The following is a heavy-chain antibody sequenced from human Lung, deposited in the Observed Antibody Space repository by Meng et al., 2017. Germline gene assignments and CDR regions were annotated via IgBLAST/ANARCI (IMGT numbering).Heavy chain of an antibody. J-gene: IGHJ5*01. CDR2: TYYRSKWYR. CDR3: TGVGHKNWFDS. D-gene: IGHD2-21*01. V-gene: IGHV6-1*01. Sequence: EPPQQSRPGTVKPPPILRLPLAISGDSASSNRAAWNWIRQSPSRGLEWLGRTYYRSKWYRDYATSVRSRITINADTSKNQFSLQLNSLTPEDTAVYYCTGVGHKNWFDSWGQGTLVTVSS. CDR1: GDSASSNRAA.